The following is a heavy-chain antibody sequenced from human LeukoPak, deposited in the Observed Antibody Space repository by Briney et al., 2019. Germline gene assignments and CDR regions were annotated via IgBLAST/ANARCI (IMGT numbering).Heavy chain of an antibody. D-gene: IGHD6-6*01. V-gene: IGHV4-59*01. CDR3: ARVGSSSSGRGDGFDI. Sequence: SETLSLTCTVSGGSLSSYYWSWIRQPPGKGLEWIGYIYYSGSTNYNPSLKSRVTISVDTSKNQFSLNLSSVTAADTAVYYCARVGSSSSGRGDGFDIWGQGTMVTVSS. J-gene: IGHJ3*02. CDR1: GGSLSSYY. CDR2: IYYSGST.